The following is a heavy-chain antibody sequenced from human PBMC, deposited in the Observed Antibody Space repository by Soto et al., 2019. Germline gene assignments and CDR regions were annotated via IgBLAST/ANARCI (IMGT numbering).Heavy chain of an antibody. CDR1: GFTYSSYA. D-gene: IGHD2-2*01. J-gene: IGHJ6*02. V-gene: IGHV3-23*01. CDR3: AKGYCSSTSCRTHYYYYYGMDV. CDR2: ISGSGGST. Sequence: GGSLRLSCAASGFTYSSYAMSWVRQAPGKGLEWVSAISGSGGSTYYADSVKGRFTISRDNSKNTLYLQMNSLRAEDTAVYYCAKGYCSSTSCRTHYYYYYGMDVWGQGTTVTVSS.